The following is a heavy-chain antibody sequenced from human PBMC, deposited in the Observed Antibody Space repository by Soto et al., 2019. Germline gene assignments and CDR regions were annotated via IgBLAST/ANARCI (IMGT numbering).Heavy chain of an antibody. Sequence: SETLSLTCTVSGGSISSYYWSWIRQPAGKGLEWIGRIYTSGSTNYNPSLKSRVTMSVDTSKNQFSLKLSSVTAADTAVYYCARDQLRVTIFGVVRPVYGMDVWGQGTTVTVSS. CDR3: ARDQLRVTIFGVVRPVYGMDV. D-gene: IGHD3-3*01. CDR2: IYTSGST. J-gene: IGHJ6*02. V-gene: IGHV4-4*07. CDR1: GGSISSYY.